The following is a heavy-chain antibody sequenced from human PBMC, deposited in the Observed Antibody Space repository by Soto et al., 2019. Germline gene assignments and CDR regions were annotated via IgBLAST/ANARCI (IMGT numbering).Heavy chain of an antibody. V-gene: IGHV4-39*01. CDR2: IYSSENT. CDR3: ARLNGYCVSTNCHGYYGMDV. D-gene: IGHD2-2*03. J-gene: IGHJ6*02. Sequence: QLQLQESGQGLVKPSETLSLTCTVSGGSVSSNSYSWGWIRQSPGKGLEWIGTIYSSENTYYNPSLLSRVTISVDTSKNEFSLRLSSVTAADTAVYYCARLNGYCVSTNCHGYYGMDVWGQGTTVTVSS. CDR1: GGSVSSNSYS.